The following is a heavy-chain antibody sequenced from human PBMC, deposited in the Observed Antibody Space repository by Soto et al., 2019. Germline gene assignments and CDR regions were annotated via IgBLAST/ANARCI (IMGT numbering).Heavy chain of an antibody. J-gene: IGHJ4*02. D-gene: IGHD5-12*01. Sequence: QVQLVQSGAEVKKPGASVKVSCKASGYTFTSYGISWVRQAPGQGLEWMGWISAYNGNTNYAQKLQGRVTMTTDTSTSPAYMELGSLRSDDTAVYYWARGKGWCLRWGGGLDYWGQGTLVTVSS. CDR3: ARGKGWCLRWGGGLDY. V-gene: IGHV1-18*01. CDR1: GYTFTSYG. CDR2: ISAYNGNT.